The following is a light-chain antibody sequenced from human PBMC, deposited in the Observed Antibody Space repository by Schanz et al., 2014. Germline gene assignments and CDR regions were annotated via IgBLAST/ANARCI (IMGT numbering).Light chain of an antibody. J-gene: IGLJ3*02. CDR2: DVS. Sequence: QSALTPPASVSGSPGQSITISCTGTSSDVGGYNYVSWYQQHPGKAPKLIIYDVSRRPSGVPDRFSGSKSGNTASLTISGLQAEDEADYYCSSYAGSYTWVFGGGTKLTVL. CDR1: SSDVGGYNY. V-gene: IGLV2-11*01. CDR3: SSYAGSYTWV.